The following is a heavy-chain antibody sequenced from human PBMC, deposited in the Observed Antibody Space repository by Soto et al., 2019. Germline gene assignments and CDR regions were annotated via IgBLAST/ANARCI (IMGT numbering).Heavy chain of an antibody. CDR2: MYYSGST. Sequence: PSETLSLTCTVSGGSVSSGSYYWSWIRQPPGKGLEWIGYMYYSGSTNYNPSLKSRVSISVDTSKNQFSLKLSSVTAADTAVYYCARTSYCGGDCFRKTYYYYYYAMDVWGQGTTVTVSS. J-gene: IGHJ6*02. V-gene: IGHV4-61*01. D-gene: IGHD2-21*02. CDR3: ARTSYCGGDCFRKTYYYYYYAMDV. CDR1: GGSVSSGSYY.